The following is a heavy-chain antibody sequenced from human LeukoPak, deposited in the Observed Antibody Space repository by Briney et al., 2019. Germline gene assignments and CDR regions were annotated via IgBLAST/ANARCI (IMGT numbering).Heavy chain of an antibody. CDR1: GGSFSGYY. J-gene: IGHJ6*03. CDR3: ARHGSNYDSSGYSRWNYYYYMDV. D-gene: IGHD3-22*01. Sequence: PSETLSLTCAVYGGSFSGYYWSWIRQPPGKGLEWIGEINHSGSTNYNPSLKSRVTVSVDTSKNQFSLKLSSVTAADTAVYYCARHGSNYDSSGYSRWNYYYYMDVWGKGTTVTISS. V-gene: IGHV4-34*01. CDR2: INHSGST.